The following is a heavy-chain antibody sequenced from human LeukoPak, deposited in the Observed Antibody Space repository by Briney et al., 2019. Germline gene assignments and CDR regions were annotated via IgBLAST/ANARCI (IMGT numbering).Heavy chain of an antibody. CDR3: ARGSNSGYENNWFDP. J-gene: IGHJ5*02. CDR2: INTNTGNP. V-gene: IGHV7-4-1*01. D-gene: IGHD5-12*01. Sequence: ASVKDSCKASGYTFTSYAMNWVRQDPVQWLEWMGWINTNTGNPTYAQGFTGRFVFSLDTSVSTAYLQICSLKAEDTAVYYCARGSNSGYENNWFDPWGQGTLVTVSS. CDR1: GYTFTSYA.